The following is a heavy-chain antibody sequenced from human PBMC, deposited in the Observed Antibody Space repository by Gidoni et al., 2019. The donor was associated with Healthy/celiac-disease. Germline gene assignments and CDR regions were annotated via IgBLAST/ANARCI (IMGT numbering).Heavy chain of an antibody. J-gene: IGHJ4*02. CDR1: GFTFSSYA. Sequence: QVQLVESGGGVVQPGRSLRLSCAASGFTFSSYAMHWVRQAPGKGLEWVAVISYDGSNKYCADSVKGRFTISRDNSKNTLYLQMNSLRAEDTAVYYCARVGFDYWGQGTLVTVSS. CDR2: ISYDGSNK. V-gene: IGHV3-30-3*01. CDR3: ARVGFDY.